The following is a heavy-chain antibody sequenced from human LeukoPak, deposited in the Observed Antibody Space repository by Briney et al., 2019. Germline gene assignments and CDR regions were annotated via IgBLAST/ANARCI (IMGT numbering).Heavy chain of an antibody. CDR3: ARVSRGGNGDY. V-gene: IGHV4-30-4*08. CDR1: SGSISSGDYY. D-gene: IGHD4-23*01. CDR2: IYYSGST. Sequence: SETLSHTCTVSSGSISSGDYYWSWIRQPPGKGLEWIGYIYYSGSTYYNPSLKSRVTISVDTSKNQFSLKLSSVTAADTAVYYCARVSRGGNGDYWGQGTLVTVPS. J-gene: IGHJ4*02.